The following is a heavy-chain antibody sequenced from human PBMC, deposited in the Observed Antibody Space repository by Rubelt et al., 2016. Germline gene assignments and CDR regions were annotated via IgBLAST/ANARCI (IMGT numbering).Heavy chain of an antibody. D-gene: IGHD3-10*01. CDR2: IDNSGGRV. Sequence: GSLRLSCAASGFSFGIYSMIWIRQAPGKGLEWVSSIDNSGGRVFYADSVKGRFTNYRDNSKNSLYLQMNSLRTEDTALYYCAKDLSKLLWFGEGFDYWGQGTLVTVSS. V-gene: IGHV3-21*04. CDR1: GFSFGIYS. CDR3: AKDLSKLLWFGEGFDY. J-gene: IGHJ4*02.